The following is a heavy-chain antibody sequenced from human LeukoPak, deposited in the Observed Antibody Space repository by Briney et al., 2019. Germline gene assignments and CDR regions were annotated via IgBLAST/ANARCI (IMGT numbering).Heavy chain of an antibody. CDR1: GGSFSGYY. CDR2: INHSGST. V-gene: IGHV4-34*01. CDR3: ARAQYSSSSGIDY. J-gene: IGHJ4*02. D-gene: IGHD6-6*01. Sequence: SETLSLTCAVYGGSFSGYYWSWIRQPPGKGLEWIGEINHSGSTNYNPSLKSRVTISVDTSQNQFSLKLSSVTAADTAVYYCARAQYSSSSGIDYWGQGTLVTVSS.